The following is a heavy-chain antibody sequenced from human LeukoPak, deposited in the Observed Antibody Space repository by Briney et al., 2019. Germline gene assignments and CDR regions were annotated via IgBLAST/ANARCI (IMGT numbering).Heavy chain of an antibody. J-gene: IGHJ3*02. V-gene: IGHV3-66*01. CDR3: ARDSIGGRGAFDI. Sequence: PGGSLRLSCTVSGFTVSSNYMTWVRQAPGKGLEWVSVIYSGGSINYADSVKGRFTISRDNSKNTLYLQMNSLTAEDTAVYYCARDSIGGRGAFDIWGQGTMVTVSS. CDR2: IYSGGSI. D-gene: IGHD2/OR15-2a*01. CDR1: GFTVSSNY.